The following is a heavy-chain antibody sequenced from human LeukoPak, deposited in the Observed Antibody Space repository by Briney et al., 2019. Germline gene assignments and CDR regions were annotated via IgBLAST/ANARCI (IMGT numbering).Heavy chain of an antibody. CDR1: GYTFTVNY. J-gene: IGHJ5*01. CDR3: ARGFGSSWFDS. CDR2: INPNNGAT. V-gene: IGHV1-2*02. Sequence: ASVTVSCKASGYTFTVNYMHWVRQAPGQGLQWMGWINPNNGATNYGQNFQGRVTMTRDTSISTAYMEVSRLRSDDTAVYYCARGFGSSWFDSWGQGTLVTVSS. D-gene: IGHD6-13*01.